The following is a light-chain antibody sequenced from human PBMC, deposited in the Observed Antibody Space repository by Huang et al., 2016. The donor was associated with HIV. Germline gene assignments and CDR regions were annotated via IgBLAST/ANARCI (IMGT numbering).Light chain of an antibody. J-gene: IGKJ1*01. CDR3: QQYNNWPQT. CDR2: GAS. CDR1: QSFSSN. Sequence: EIVMTQSPATLSVSPGERATLSCRASQSFSSNLAWYQQKPGQAPRLLICGASTSAAGIPARFSGSGSGTEFTLPISSLQSEDFAVYYWQQYNNWPQTFGQGTKVEIK. V-gene: IGKV3-15*01.